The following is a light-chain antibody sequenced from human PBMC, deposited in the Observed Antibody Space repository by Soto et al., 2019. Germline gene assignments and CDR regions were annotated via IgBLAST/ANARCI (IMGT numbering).Light chain of an antibody. CDR2: DVT. J-gene: IGLJ1*01. Sequence: QSALTQPASVSGSLGQSITISCTGTSSDGGSYNLVSWYQQHPGKAPKLMIYDVTKRPSGVSDRFSGSRSGNTASLTISGLQAEDESDYYCCSYAASSTYVFGSGTKLTVL. V-gene: IGLV2-23*02. CDR3: CSYAASSTYV. CDR1: SSDGGSYNL.